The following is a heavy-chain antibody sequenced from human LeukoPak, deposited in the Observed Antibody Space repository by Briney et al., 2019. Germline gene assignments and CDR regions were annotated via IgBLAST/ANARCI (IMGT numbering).Heavy chain of an antibody. V-gene: IGHV3-53*01. CDR1: GLTVSSNY. D-gene: IGHD2-15*01. CDR2: IYSGGNT. CDR3: ARQRRYCNSVTCYSGHDY. Sequence: QAGGSLRLSCAASGLTVSSNYMSWVRQAPGKGLECVSIIYSGGNTYYADSMKGRFTISRDNSKNTLYLQMNSLRAEDTAVYFCARQRRYCNSVTCYSGHDYWGPGNLGTVSS. J-gene: IGHJ4*02.